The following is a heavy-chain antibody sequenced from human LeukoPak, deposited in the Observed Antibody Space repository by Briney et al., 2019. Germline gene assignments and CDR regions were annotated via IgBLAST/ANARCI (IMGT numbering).Heavy chain of an antibody. CDR1: GFTFSSYA. CDR3: ARGGYYYPFDY. CDR2: ISGSGGNT. J-gene: IGHJ4*02. Sequence: GGSLRLSCAASGFTFSSYAMSWVRQAPGKGLEWVAAISGSGGNTYYADSVKGRFTISRDNSKNTLYLQMNSLRAEDTAVYYCARGGYYYPFDYWGQGTLVTVSS. D-gene: IGHD3-22*01. V-gene: IGHV3-23*01.